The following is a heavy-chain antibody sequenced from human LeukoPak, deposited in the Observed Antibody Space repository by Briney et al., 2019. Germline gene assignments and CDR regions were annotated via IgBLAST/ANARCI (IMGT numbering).Heavy chain of an antibody. D-gene: IGHD2-21*02. CDR2: IYYSGIT. CDR3: ARTRGYGAYCGGDCYPLDY. Sequence: SETLSLTCTVSGGSISSSSYYWGCIRQPPGKGLEWIVYIYYSGITNYNPSLKSRVTLSVDTSNNQFSLKLSSVTAADTAMYYCARTRGYGAYCGGDCYPLDYWGQGTLVTVSS. J-gene: IGHJ4*02. V-gene: IGHV4-61*05. CDR1: GGSISSSSYY.